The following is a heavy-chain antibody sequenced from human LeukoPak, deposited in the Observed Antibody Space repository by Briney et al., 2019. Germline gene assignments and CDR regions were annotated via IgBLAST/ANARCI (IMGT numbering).Heavy chain of an antibody. CDR1: GGTFSSYA. V-gene: IGHV1-69*05. CDR2: IIPIFGTA. J-gene: IGHJ4*02. Sequence: ASVKVSCKASGGTFSSYAISWVRQAPGQGLEWMGRIIPIFGTANYAQKFQGRVTITTDESTSTAYMELSSLRSEDTAVYYCARSDSSGWYYFDYWGQGTLVTVS. D-gene: IGHD6-19*01. CDR3: ARSDSSGWYYFDY.